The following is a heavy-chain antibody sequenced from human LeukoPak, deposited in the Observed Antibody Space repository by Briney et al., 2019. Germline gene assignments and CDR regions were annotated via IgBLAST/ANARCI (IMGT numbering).Heavy chain of an antibody. V-gene: IGHV4-59*08. D-gene: IGHD2-15*01. CDR2: IYYSGST. CDR1: GGSISIYY. Sequence: SETLSLTCTVSGGSISIYYWSWIRQPPGKGLEWIGYIYYSGSTNYNPSLKSRVTISVDTSKNQFSLKLSSVTSADTAVYYCARHKPYSPDAFDIWGQGTMVTVSS. J-gene: IGHJ3*02. CDR3: ARHKPYSPDAFDI.